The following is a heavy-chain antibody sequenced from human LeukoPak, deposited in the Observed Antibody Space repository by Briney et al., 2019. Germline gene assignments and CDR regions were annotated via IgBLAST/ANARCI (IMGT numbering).Heavy chain of an antibody. V-gene: IGHV3-43*02. CDR2: ISGDGGST. J-gene: IGHJ4*02. D-gene: IGHD4-11*01. CDR1: GFTFDDYA. CDR3: AKVGDYRKPVGYYFDY. Sequence: GGSLRLSCAASGFTFDDYAMHWVRQAPGRGLEWVSLISGDGGSTYYADSVKGRFTISRDNSKNSLYLQMNSLRTEDTALYYCAKVGDYRKPVGYYFDYWGQGTLVTVSS.